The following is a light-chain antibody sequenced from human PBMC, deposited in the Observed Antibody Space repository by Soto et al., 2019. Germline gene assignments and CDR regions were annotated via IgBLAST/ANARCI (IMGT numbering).Light chain of an antibody. CDR2: SNN. J-gene: IGLJ2*01. CDR1: SSNIGSNN. CDR3: AAWDDRLNGPVV. Sequence: QSVLTQPPSASGTPGQRVTISCSGSSSNIGSNNVNWYQQLPGTAPKLLIYSNNQRPSGVPDRFSGSKSGTSASLAISGLQSEDEADYYCAAWDDRLNGPVVFGGGTKLTVL. V-gene: IGLV1-44*01.